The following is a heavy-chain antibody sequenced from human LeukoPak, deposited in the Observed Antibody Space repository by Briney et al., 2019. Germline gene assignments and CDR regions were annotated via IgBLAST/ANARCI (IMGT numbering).Heavy chain of an antibody. CDR3: ARDPESMVRGWFDP. Sequence: PGGSLRLSCAASRFTFSSYEMNWVRQAPGKGLELVSYISTSGSIIYYADSVKVRFTISRNNSNISLYLQTNGLSAEDRAVYYCARDPESMVRGWFDPWGQGTLVTVSS. D-gene: IGHD3-10*01. V-gene: IGHV3-48*03. CDR1: RFTFSSYE. J-gene: IGHJ5*02. CDR2: ISTSGSII.